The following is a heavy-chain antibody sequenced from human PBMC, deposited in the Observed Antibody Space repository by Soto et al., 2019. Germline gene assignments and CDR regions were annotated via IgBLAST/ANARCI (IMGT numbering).Heavy chain of an antibody. V-gene: IGHV4-30-2*01. J-gene: IGHJ5*02. CDR1: GGSTSSVGYS. Sequence: SDTLSLTCAVSGGSTSSVGYSWNWIRQPPGRGLEWIGYIFHTGNTYYNPSLRRRVTISIDRSKSQFSLKLISVTAADTAVYDWARDSGSYWGGDGDAWGQGTLV. CDR3: ARDSGSYWGGDGDA. CDR2: IFHTGNT. D-gene: IGHD1-26*01.